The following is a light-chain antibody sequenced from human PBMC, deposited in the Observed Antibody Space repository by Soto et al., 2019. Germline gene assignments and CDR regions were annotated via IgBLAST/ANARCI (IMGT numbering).Light chain of an antibody. J-gene: IGLJ1*01. Sequence: QSALTQPPSASGSPGQSVTISCTGTTSDVGGYNYVSWYQQHPGKAPKVMIYEVSQRPSGVPDRFSGSKSGHTAYLTVSGLQPEDEADYYCSSYTSSSTLEGYVFGTGTKVTVL. CDR2: EVS. V-gene: IGLV2-8*01. CDR1: TSDVGGYNY. CDR3: SSYTSSSTLEGYV.